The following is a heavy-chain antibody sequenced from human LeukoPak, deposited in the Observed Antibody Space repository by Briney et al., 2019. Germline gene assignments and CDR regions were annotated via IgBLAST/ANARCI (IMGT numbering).Heavy chain of an antibody. D-gene: IGHD5-24*01. CDR3: ARGNGYNYY. J-gene: IGHJ4*02. V-gene: IGHV4-59*01. Sequence: SEALSLTCTVSGASMPNYYWAWIPQPPGKGLEWIGYIYYSGSTNYNPSLKRRFTISVDTSKNQFSLKLSSVTAADTAVYYCARGNGYNYYWGQGTLVIVSS. CDR1: GASMPNYY. CDR2: IYYSGST.